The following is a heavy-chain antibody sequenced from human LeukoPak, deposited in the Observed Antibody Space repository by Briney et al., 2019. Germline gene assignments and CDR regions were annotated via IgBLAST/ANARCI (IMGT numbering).Heavy chain of an antibody. CDR2: ISYDGSNK. V-gene: IGHV3-30-3*01. Sequence: GGSLRLSCAASGFTFSSYAMHWVRQAPGKGLEWVAVISYDGSNKYYADSVKGRFTISRDNSKNTLYLQMNSLRAGDTAVYYCARVPVRFLDPLGSWFDPWGQGTLVTVSS. CDR1: GFTFSSYA. D-gene: IGHD3-3*01. J-gene: IGHJ5*02. CDR3: ARVPVRFLDPLGSWFDP.